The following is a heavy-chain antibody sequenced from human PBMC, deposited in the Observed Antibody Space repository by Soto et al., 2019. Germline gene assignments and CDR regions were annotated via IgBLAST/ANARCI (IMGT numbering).Heavy chain of an antibody. CDR3: AKSRYSDSSGDFYDY. CDR2: IGGSGRTT. J-gene: IGHJ4*02. Sequence: GGSLRLSCAASAFTFNNYAMSWVRQAPGKGLEWVSGIGGSGRTTYYADSVKGRFTISRDNSNNTLFLQMNSLRAKDTAVYYCAKSRYSDSSGDFYDYWGQGTLVTVSS. CDR1: AFTFNNYA. V-gene: IGHV3-23*01. D-gene: IGHD3-22*01.